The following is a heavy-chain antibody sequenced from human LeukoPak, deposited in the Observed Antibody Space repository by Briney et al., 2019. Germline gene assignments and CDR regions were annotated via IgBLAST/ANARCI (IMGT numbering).Heavy chain of an antibody. J-gene: IGHJ4*02. CDR1: GFTFGDYA. D-gene: IGHD3-22*01. CDR2: TRSKTYGETT. V-gene: IGHV3-49*04. CDR3: TRGDGSGIC. Sequence: GGSLRLSCTASGFTFGDYAMGWVRQAPGKGLEWIGFTRSKTYGETTEYAASVKGRFTFSRDDSKSIAYLQMNSLNIEDTAVYYCTRGDGSGICWGQGTLVTVSS.